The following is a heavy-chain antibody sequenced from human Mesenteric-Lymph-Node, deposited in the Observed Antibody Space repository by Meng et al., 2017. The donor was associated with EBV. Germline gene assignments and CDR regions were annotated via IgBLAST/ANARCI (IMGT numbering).Heavy chain of an antibody. V-gene: IGHV4-34*01. CDR2: INHSGST. CDR1: GGSFSGYY. J-gene: IGHJ4*02. Sequence: QLRRLGAGRLQPSETLALTCAVYGGSFSGYYWSWIRQPPGKGLEWIGEINHSGSTNYNPSLKSRVTISVDTSKNQFSLKLSSVTAADTAVYYCARYSASSGYYNDWGQGTLVTVSS. D-gene: IGHD3-22*01. CDR3: ARYSASSGYYND.